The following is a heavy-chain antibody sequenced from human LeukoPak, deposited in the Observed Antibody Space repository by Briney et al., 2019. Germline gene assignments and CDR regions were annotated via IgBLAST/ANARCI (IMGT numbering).Heavy chain of an antibody. D-gene: IGHD3-22*01. CDR2: IYPGDSDT. V-gene: IGHV5-51*01. CDR3: ARRTYYYDSSGYEGYYFDY. J-gene: IGHJ4*02. Sequence: GESLKISCKGSGYSFTSYWIGWVRQMPGKGLEWMGIIYPGDSDTRYSPSFQGQVTISADKSISTAYLQWSNLKASDTAMYYCARRTYYYDSSGYEGYYFDYWGQGTLVTVSS. CDR1: GYSFTSYW.